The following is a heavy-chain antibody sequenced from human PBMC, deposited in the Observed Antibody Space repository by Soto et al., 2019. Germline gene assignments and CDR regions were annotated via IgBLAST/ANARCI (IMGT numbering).Heavy chain of an antibody. Sequence: ESGGGVVQPGRSLRLSCAASGFNFSSYGMHWVRQAPGKGLEWVALISYDGSYKYSADSVKGRFTISRDNSKNTLYLQMNSLRAEDTAVYYCAKDGQMWQLPFDYWGQGTLVTVSS. V-gene: IGHV3-30*18. D-gene: IGHD1-26*01. CDR1: GFNFSSYG. CDR3: AKDGQMWQLPFDY. CDR2: ISYDGSYK. J-gene: IGHJ4*02.